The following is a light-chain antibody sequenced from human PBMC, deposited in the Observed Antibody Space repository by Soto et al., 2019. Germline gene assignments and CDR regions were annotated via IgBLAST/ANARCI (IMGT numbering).Light chain of an antibody. J-gene: IGKJ5*01. CDR1: QSISSW. CDR2: KAS. CDR3: QQAASFPIT. V-gene: IGKV1-5*03. Sequence: DIQMTQSPSTLSGSVGDRVTITCRASQSISSWLAWYQQKPGKAPKLLIYKASNLESGVPSRFSGSGSGTDFTLTINSLQPEDFATYYCQQAASFPITFGQGTRLEIK.